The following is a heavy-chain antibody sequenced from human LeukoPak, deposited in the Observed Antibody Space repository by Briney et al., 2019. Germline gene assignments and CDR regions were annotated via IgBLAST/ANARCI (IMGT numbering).Heavy chain of an antibody. V-gene: IGHV4-59*01. Sequence: SETLSLTCTVSGGSISSYYWSWIRQPPAKGLEWIGYIYYSGSTNYNPSLKSRVTISVDTSKNQFSLKLSSVTAADTAVYYCAREEAAAASNWFDPWGKGTLVTVSS. J-gene: IGHJ5*02. CDR3: AREEAAAASNWFDP. CDR2: IYYSGST. CDR1: GGSISSYY. D-gene: IGHD6-13*01.